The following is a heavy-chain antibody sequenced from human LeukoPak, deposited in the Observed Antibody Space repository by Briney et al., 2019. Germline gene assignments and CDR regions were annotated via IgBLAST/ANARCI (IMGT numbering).Heavy chain of an antibody. J-gene: IGHJ4*02. CDR3: AKQTGGTMIILPLGY. CDR2: ISGSGGST. D-gene: IGHD3-16*01. CDR1: GFTFSSYA. V-gene: IGHV3-23*01. Sequence: GGSLRLSCAASGFTFSSYAMSWVRQAPGKGLEWVSAISGSGGSTYYADSVKGRFTISRDNSKNTLYLQMNSLRAEDTAVYYCAKQTGGTMIILPLGYWGQGTLVTVSS.